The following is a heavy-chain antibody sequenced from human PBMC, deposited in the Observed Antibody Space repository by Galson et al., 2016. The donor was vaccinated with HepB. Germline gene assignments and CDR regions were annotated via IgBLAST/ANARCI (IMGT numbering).Heavy chain of an antibody. J-gene: IGHJ4*02. CDR1: GFTFRTYT. CDR2: ISGTDDGA. CDR3: AKGDTGTFRYFDY. D-gene: IGHD1-26*01. V-gene: IGHV3-23*01. Sequence: SLRLSCAASGFTFRTYTMSWVRQAQGRRLERVSAISGTDDGAYYADSVKGRFTISRDNSKNTLHLQMNSLSAEDTAVYYCAKGDTGTFRYFDYWGQGTLVTVSS.